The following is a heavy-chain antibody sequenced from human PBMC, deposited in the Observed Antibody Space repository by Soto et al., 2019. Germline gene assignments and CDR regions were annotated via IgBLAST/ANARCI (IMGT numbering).Heavy chain of an antibody. J-gene: IGHJ6*02. Sequence: PSETLSLTCTVSGGSISSYYWSWIRQPPGKGLEWIGYIYYSGSTNYNPSLKSRVTISVDTSKNQFSLKLSSVTAADTAVYYCAREKNFGVVTPGRGMDVWGQGTTVTVSS. V-gene: IGHV4-59*01. D-gene: IGHD3-3*01. CDR1: GGSISSYY. CDR3: AREKNFGVVTPGRGMDV. CDR2: IYYSGST.